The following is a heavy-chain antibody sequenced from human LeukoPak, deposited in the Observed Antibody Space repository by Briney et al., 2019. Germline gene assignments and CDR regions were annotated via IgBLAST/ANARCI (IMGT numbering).Heavy chain of an antibody. CDR2: IYSSGSN. J-gene: IGHJ4*02. D-gene: IGHD5-12*01. Sequence: SETLSLTCAVYGDSFSGYYWSWVRQPAGKGLEWIGRIYSSGSNNYNPSLTRRVTMSLDTSKNHLSLNLSSVTAADTAVYYCAREPTSGREPTSGRPLDYWGQGTLVTVSS. CDR3: AREPTSGREPTSGRPLDY. CDR1: GDSFSGYY. V-gene: IGHV4-59*10.